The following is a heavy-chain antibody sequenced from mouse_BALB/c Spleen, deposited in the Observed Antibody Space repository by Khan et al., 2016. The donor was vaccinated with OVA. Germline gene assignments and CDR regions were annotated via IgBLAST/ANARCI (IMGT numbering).Heavy chain of an antibody. CDR1: GYTFTDYI. CDR3: ARGGYSVFAY. J-gene: IGHJ3*01. D-gene: IGHD1-1*01. CDR2: IFPGSGTP. Sequence: QVQLKESVPELVNPGASLKVSCKASGYTFTDYIIGWVKQSTRQGLEWIGDIFPGSGTPYYNEKFKDKATLTADKSPHTAYMQLSSLTSEDSAVYFCARGGYSVFAYWGQGTLVTVSA. V-gene: IGHV1-77*01.